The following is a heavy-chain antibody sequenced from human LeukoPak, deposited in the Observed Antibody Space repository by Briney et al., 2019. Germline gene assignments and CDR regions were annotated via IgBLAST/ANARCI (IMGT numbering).Heavy chain of an antibody. CDR1: GGTFSSYA. D-gene: IGHD1-26*01. V-gene: IGHV1-69*04. CDR3: ARDESSGSYGPNLDY. CDR2: IIPILGIA. J-gene: IGHJ4*02. Sequence: SVKVSCKASGGTFSSYAISWVRQAPGQGLEWMGRIIPILGIANYAQKFQGRVTITADKSTSTAYMELSSLRSEDTAVYYCARDESSGSYGPNLDYWGQGTLVTVSS.